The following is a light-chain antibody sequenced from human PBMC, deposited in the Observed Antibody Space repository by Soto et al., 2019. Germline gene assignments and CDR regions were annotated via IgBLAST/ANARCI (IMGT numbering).Light chain of an antibody. CDR3: QQYDSFPFT. V-gene: IGKV1D-16*01. Sequence: DIQMTQSPSSLSASVGDRVTITCRASQGIASWLAWYQQKPEQAPKSLIYAASRLQSGVPSRFSGGGSGTDFTLTISNLQPEDFATYCCQQYDSFPFTFGGGTKVDIK. CDR2: AAS. J-gene: IGKJ4*01. CDR1: QGIASW.